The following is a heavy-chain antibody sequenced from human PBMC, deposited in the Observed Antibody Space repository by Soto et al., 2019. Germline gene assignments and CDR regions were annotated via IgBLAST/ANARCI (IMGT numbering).Heavy chain of an antibody. J-gene: IGHJ4*02. CDR2: ISSSGDVT. CDR3: AKTGGFSGSYHFIS. V-gene: IGHV3-23*01. Sequence: DEQLLESGGGLVQPGGSLRLSCAASGITFSSYSMSWVHQSPGKGLEWVSSISSSGDVTYDADSVKGRFTISRDNSKNSLYLQMNSLRAEDTAIYYCAKTGGFSGSYHFISWGQGTLVTVSS. CDR1: GITFSSYS. D-gene: IGHD1-26*01.